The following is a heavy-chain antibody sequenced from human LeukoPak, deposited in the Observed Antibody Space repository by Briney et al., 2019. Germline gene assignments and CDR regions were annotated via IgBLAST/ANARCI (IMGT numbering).Heavy chain of an antibody. CDR2: INPKTAGT. D-gene: IGHD3-10*01. CDR3: ARVRIWFGEFPFDS. V-gene: IGHV1-2*02. J-gene: IGHJ4*02. CDR1: GFTFTDYF. Sequence: ASVKVSCKASGFTFTDYFIHWVRQAPGQGLQWLGWINPKTAGTDYVQDFQDRFTMTLDTSITTAYMDLGRLKSDDTALYYCARVRIWFGEFPFDSWGQGTLVTVSS.